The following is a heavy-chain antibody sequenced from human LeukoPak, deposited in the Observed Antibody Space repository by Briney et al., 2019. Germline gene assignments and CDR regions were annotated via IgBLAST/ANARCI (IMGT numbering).Heavy chain of an antibody. CDR2: IKQDGSEK. D-gene: IGHD3-9*01. V-gene: IGHV3-7*01. CDR1: GFTFSSYW. J-gene: IGHJ4*02. Sequence: GGSLRLSCAASGFTFSSYWMSWVRQAPGKGLEWVANIKQDGSEKYYVDSVKGRFTISRDNAKNSLYLQMNSLRAEDTAVYYCARVTTIASYYDILTGYSPRFDYWGQGTLVTVSS. CDR3: ARVTTIASYYDILTGYSPRFDY.